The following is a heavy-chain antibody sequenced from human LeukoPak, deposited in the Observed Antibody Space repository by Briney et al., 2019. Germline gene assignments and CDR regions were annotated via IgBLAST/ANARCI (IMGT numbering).Heavy chain of an antibody. CDR2: IYTSGST. D-gene: IGHD4-17*01. J-gene: IGHJ6*03. CDR1: GGSISSYY. Sequence: SETLSLTCTVSGGSISSYYWSWIRQPAGKGLEWIGRIYTSGSTNYNPSLKSRVTMSVDTSKNQFSLKLSSVTAADTAVYYCARFRAYGDYRLYYYYYMDVWGKGTTVTVSS. V-gene: IGHV4-4*07. CDR3: ARFRAYGDYRLYYYYYMDV.